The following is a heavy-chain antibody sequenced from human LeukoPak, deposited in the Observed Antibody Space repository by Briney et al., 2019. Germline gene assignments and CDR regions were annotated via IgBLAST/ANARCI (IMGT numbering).Heavy chain of an antibody. CDR1: GGTFSSYA. CDR2: IIPIFGTA. CDR3: ARGSSSSWYLFDY. D-gene: IGHD6-13*01. Sequence: SVKVSCKASGGTFSSYAISGVRQAPGQGLEWMGGIIPIFGTANYAQKLQARVTITTDQSTSKAYIELTSLRYEDTAVYYCARGSSSSWYLFDYWGQETPVTVSS. J-gene: IGHJ4*02. V-gene: IGHV1-69*05.